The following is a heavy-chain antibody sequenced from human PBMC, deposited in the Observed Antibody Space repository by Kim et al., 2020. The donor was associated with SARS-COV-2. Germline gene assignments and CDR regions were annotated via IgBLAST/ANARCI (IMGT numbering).Heavy chain of an antibody. CDR3: AKAPTAIVHPYWYFDL. Sequence: GGSLRLSCAASGFTFSSYAMSWVRQAPGKGLEWVSAISGSGGSTYYADSVKGRFTISRDNSKNTLYLQMNSLRAEDTAVYYCAKAPTAIVHPYWYFDLWGRGTLVTVSS. D-gene: IGHD5-18*01. CDR2: ISGSGGST. V-gene: IGHV3-23*01. CDR1: GFTFSSYA. J-gene: IGHJ2*01.